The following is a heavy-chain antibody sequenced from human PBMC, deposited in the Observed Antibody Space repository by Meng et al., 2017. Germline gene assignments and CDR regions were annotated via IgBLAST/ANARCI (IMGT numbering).Heavy chain of an antibody. CDR1: GYTYTSYA. D-gene: IGHD5-12*01. CDR3: ARDRIVATTLGRGYYFDY. J-gene: IGHJ4*02. V-gene: IGHV1-3*01. Sequence: QVHLVQSGAKVKKPGASVKVSCKASGYTYTSYAMHWVRQAPGQRLEWMGWINAGNGNTKYSQKFQGRVTITRDTSASTAYMELSSLRSEDTAVYYCARDRIVATTLGRGYYFDYWGQGTLVTVSS. CDR2: INAGNGNT.